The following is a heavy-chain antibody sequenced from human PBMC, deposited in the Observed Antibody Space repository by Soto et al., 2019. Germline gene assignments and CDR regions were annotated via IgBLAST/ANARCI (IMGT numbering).Heavy chain of an antibody. CDR1: GYSFTTYW. Sequence: PGESLKISCKASGYSFTTYWIGWVRQMPGEGLEWMGIIYPGDSDTRYSPSFQGQVTISADKSINTAYLQWSSLKASDTAMYYCARRYSGYDDFFDDWGQGTLVTVSS. CDR3: ARRYSGYDDFFDD. J-gene: IGHJ4*02. D-gene: IGHD5-12*01. V-gene: IGHV5-51*01. CDR2: IYPGDSDT.